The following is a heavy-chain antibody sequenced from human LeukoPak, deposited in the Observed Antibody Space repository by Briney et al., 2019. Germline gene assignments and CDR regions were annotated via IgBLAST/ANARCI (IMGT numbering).Heavy chain of an antibody. CDR1: GFTFSSYG. J-gene: IGHJ3*02. CDR3: ARDVHPYAFDI. CDR2: IWYDGSNK. Sequence: GGSLRLSCAASGFTFSSYGMHWVRQAPGKGLEWVAVIWYDGSNKYYADSVKGRFTISRHNSKNTLYLQMNSLRAEDTAVYYCARDVHPYAFDIWGQGTMVTVSS. V-gene: IGHV3-33*01.